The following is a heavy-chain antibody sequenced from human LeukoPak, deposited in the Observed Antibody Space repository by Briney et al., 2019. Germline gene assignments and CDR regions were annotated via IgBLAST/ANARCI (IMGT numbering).Heavy chain of an antibody. CDR1: GFTFSSYA. Sequence: PGRSLRLSCAASGFTFSSYAMHWVRQAPGKGLEWVAVISYDGSNKYYADSVKGRLTISRDNSKNTLYLQMNSLRAEGTAVYYCARVSAPYYDFWSGFFDPWGQGTLVTVSS. D-gene: IGHD3-3*01. V-gene: IGHV3-30-3*01. CDR3: ARVSAPYYDFWSGFFDP. J-gene: IGHJ5*02. CDR2: ISYDGSNK.